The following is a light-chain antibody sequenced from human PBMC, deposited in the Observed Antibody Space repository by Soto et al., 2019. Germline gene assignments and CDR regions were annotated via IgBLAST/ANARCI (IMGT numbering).Light chain of an antibody. CDR3: HHYCDSPLFT. Sequence: EIVLKQSPGTLSLSPGARTTLSCRASQSVGSSYLAWYQQKPGQAPRLLIFDASTRATAIQDRFSGSGSGTDYTLTISRLELEDFAVDYWHHYCDSPLFTCGPGTKV. V-gene: IGKV3-20*01. J-gene: IGKJ3*01. CDR1: QSVGSSY. CDR2: DAS.